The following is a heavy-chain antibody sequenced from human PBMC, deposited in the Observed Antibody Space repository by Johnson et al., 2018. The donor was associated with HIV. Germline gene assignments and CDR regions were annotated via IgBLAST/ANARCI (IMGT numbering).Heavy chain of an antibody. Sequence: QVQLVESGGGVVQPGRSLRLPCAASGFTFGSYAMHWVRQAPGKGLEWVAFLSYDGSNKYYADSVKGRFTISRDNSKNTLYLQMNSLRPEDTAVYHCARVRSSVPYHYSNYPLGAFDLWGQGTLVTVSS. CDR1: GFTFGSYA. CDR2: LSYDGSNK. D-gene: IGHD4-11*01. CDR3: ARVRSSVPYHYSNYPLGAFDL. J-gene: IGHJ3*01. V-gene: IGHV3-30*04.